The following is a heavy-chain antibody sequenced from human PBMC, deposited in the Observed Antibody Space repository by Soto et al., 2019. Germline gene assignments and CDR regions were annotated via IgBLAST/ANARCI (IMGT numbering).Heavy chain of an antibody. V-gene: IGHV5-10-1*01. J-gene: IGHJ5*02. CDR1: GCSLTDFW. CDR3: ARHRHQDSPFIVVTTLLLSFSARGSFDP. D-gene: IGHD3-16*02. CDR2: TDPSDSYT. Sequence: GEALKVCCETSGCSLTDFWISWVRQMPGKGLEWMGRTDPSDSYTNYSPSFQGHVTFSADESINTAYLQWSSLKESDTAMYYCARHRHQDSPFIVVTTLLLSFSARGSFDP.